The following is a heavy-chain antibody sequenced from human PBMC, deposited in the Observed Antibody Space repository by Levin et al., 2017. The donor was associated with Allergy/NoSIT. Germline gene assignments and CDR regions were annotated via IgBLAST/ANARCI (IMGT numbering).Heavy chain of an antibody. Sequence: RPSETLSLTCTVPGDSISSDYWTWFRQPPGQTLEWIAYIYYTGHTNYNPSLKSRASISLQKSNNQFSLTLSSVTVADTAVYYCARGLRTSGSGIFYFDSWGQGTVVTVSS. V-gene: IGHV4-59*08. J-gene: IGHJ5*01. CDR2: IYYTGHT. CDR3: ARGLRTSGSGIFYFDS. CDR1: GDSISSDY. D-gene: IGHD3-10*01.